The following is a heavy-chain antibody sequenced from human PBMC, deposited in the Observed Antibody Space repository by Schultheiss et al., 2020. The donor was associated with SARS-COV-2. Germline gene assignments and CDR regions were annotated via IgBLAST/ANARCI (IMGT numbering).Heavy chain of an antibody. J-gene: IGHJ4*02. Sequence: GGSLRLSCAASGFTFSSYAMSWVRQAPGKGLEWVSAISGSGGSTYYADSVKGRFTISRDNSKNTLYLQMNSLRAEDTAVYYSAKGPEPTTVTTPFDYWGQGTLVTVSS. D-gene: IGHD4-17*01. CDR1: GFTFSSYA. CDR3: AKGPEPTTVTTPFDY. V-gene: IGHV3-23*01. CDR2: ISGSGGST.